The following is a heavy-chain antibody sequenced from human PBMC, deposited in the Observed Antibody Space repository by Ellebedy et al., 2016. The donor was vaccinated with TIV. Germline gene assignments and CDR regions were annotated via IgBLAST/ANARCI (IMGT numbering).Heavy chain of an antibody. CDR3: AKELYFYDRTGYAPDVFDI. Sequence: GESLKISCAASGFPLRPYAMNWVRQAPGKGLEWVSVISASGDITSYADSVKGRFTISRDNSKNTLYLQIDSLRAGDTAIYYCAKELYFYDRTGYAPDVFDIWGQGTTVTVTS. V-gene: IGHV3-23*01. J-gene: IGHJ3*02. D-gene: IGHD3-22*01. CDR2: ISASGDIT. CDR1: GFPLRPYA.